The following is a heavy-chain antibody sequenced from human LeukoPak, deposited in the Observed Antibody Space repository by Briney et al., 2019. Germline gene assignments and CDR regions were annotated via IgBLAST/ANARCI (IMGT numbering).Heavy chain of an antibody. J-gene: IGHJ5*02. D-gene: IGHD6-13*01. CDR3: ARDLGSWLANWFDP. Sequence: SVKVSCKASGGTFSSYAISWVRQAPGQGLEWMGGIIPIFGTANYAQKFQGRVTITADESTSTAYTELSSLRSEDTAVYYCARDLGSWLANWFDPWGQGTLVTVSS. CDR1: GGTFSSYA. CDR2: IIPIFGTA. V-gene: IGHV1-69*01.